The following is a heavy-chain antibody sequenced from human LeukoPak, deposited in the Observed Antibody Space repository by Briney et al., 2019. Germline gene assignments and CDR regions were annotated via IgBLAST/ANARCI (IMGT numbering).Heavy chain of an antibody. CDR3: VVTTHY. CDR1: GFTFSTYS. CDR2: ISSSTTST. Sequence: GGSLRLSCAASGFTFSTYSMNWVRQAPGKGLEWVSYISSSTTSTIYADPVKGRFTISRDNAKNSLYLQMNSLRDEDTAVYYCVVTTHYWGQGTLVTVSS. J-gene: IGHJ4*02. D-gene: IGHD4-17*01. V-gene: IGHV3-48*02.